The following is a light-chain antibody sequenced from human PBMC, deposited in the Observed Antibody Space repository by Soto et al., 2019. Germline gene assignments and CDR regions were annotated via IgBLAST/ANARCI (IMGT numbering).Light chain of an antibody. Sequence: QSALTQPASVSGSPGQSITISCTGTSSDFGSYNLVSWYQQHPGKAPKLMIYEVSKRPSGVSNRFSGSKSGNTASLTISGLQAEDEADYYCCSYAGSSTFLVFGGGTKVTVL. CDR3: CSYAGSSTFLV. J-gene: IGLJ2*01. CDR1: SSDFGSYNL. V-gene: IGLV2-23*02. CDR2: EVS.